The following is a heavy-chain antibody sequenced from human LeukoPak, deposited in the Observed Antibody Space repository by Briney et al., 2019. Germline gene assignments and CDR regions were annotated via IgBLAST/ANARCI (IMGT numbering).Heavy chain of an antibody. D-gene: IGHD6-13*01. V-gene: IGHV3-48*03. CDR1: GFTFSSYE. J-gene: IGHJ5*01. Sequence: GGSLRLSCAASGFTFSSYEMNWVRQAPGKGLERVSYISSSGSTIYYADSVKGRFTISRDNAKNSLYLQMNSLRAEDTAVYYCAREPTYTSSWYTTCDSWGQGTLVTVSS. CDR2: ISSSGSTI. CDR3: AREPTYTSSWYTTCDS.